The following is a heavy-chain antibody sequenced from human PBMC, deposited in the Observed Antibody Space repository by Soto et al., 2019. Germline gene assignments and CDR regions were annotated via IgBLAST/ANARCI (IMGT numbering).Heavy chain of an antibody. Sequence: SETLSLTCTVSGGSISSGDYYWSWIRQPPGKGLEWIGYIYYSGSTYYNPSLKSRVTISVDTSKNQFSLKLSSVTAADTAVYYCARDTRQRYSSSWYDVDYWGQGTLVTVSS. CDR2: IYYSGST. V-gene: IGHV4-30-4*01. CDR3: ARDTRQRYSSSWYDVDY. CDR1: GGSISSGDYY. J-gene: IGHJ4*02. D-gene: IGHD6-13*01.